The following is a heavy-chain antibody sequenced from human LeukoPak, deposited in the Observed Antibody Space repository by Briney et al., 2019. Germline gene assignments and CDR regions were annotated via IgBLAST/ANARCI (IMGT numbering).Heavy chain of an antibody. D-gene: IGHD3-10*01. Sequence: GASVKVSCKASGYTFTNYYLHWVRQAPGQGLAWMGIINPSGGTTRYVEKFQGRATMTRDTSASTVYMELSSLRSEDTAVYYCARGGYSESFYNPRSYGMDVWGQGTTVIVSS. CDR2: INPSGGTT. CDR3: ARGGYSESFYNPRSYGMDV. V-gene: IGHV1-46*01. CDR1: GYTFTNYY. J-gene: IGHJ6*02.